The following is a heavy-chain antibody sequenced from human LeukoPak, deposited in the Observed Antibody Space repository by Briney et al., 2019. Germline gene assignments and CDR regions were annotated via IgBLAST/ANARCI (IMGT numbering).Heavy chain of an antibody. CDR1: GFTFSSYA. CDR2: ISGSGGNT. D-gene: IGHD6-6*01. J-gene: IGHJ4*02. V-gene: IGHV3-23*01. Sequence: GGSLRLSCAASGFTFSSYAMSWVRQAPGKGLEWVSAISGSGGNTYYADSVKGRFTISRDNSKNTLYLQMNCLRAEDTAIYYCAIEGSSSLTLDYWGQGTLVTVSS. CDR3: AIEGSSSLTLDY.